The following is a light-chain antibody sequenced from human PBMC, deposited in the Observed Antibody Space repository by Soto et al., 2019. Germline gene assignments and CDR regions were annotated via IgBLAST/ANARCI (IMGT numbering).Light chain of an antibody. CDR1: QSVLYSPNNKNY. Sequence: DIVLTQSPDSLAVSLGERATINCKSSQSVLYSPNNKNYLAWYQQKPGQPPKLLIYWASIRESGVPDRFRGSGSGTDFTLSISGLQAEDAAVYYGHQYAVTHWTFGQGTKVEVK. CDR3: HQYAVTHWT. V-gene: IGKV4-1*01. J-gene: IGKJ1*01. CDR2: WAS.